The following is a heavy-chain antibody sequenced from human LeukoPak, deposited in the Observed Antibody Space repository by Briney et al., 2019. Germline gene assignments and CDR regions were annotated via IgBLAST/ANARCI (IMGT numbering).Heavy chain of an antibody. D-gene: IGHD3-10*01. Sequence: PSETLSLTCTVSGGSISSYYWSWIRQPPGKGLEWIGYIYYSGSTNYNPSLKSRVTISVDTSKNQFSLKLSSVTAADTAVYYCASSMVRGVRPWYFDLWGRGTLVTVSS. CDR2: IYYSGST. CDR1: GGSISSYY. J-gene: IGHJ2*01. CDR3: ASSMVRGVRPWYFDL. V-gene: IGHV4-59*01.